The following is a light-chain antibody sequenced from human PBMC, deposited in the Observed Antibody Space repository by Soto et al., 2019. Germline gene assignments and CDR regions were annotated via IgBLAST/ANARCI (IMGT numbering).Light chain of an antibody. V-gene: IGLV1-44*01. CDR3: AAWDDSLSGLYV. CDR2: TNN. CDR1: SSNIGSNT. Sequence: QSVLTQPPSASGTPGQRVTLSCSGSSSNIGSNTVNWYQQLPGTAPKLLIYTNNQRPSGVPDRFSGSKSGTSASLAISGLQSEDEAEYYCAAWDDSLSGLYVFGAGTKLTVL. J-gene: IGLJ1*01.